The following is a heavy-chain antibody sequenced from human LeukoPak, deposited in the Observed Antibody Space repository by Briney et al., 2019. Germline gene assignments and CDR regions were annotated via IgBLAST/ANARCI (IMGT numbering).Heavy chain of an antibody. J-gene: IGHJ4*02. V-gene: IGHV3-7*01. CDR2: IKQDGSEK. Sequence: PGGSLRLSCAASGFTFSSYWMSWVRQAPGKGLEWVANIKQDGSEKYYVDSVKGRFTISRDNAKNSLYLQMNSLRAEDTAVYYCARAQSRGYSYGSDYWGQGTLVTVSS. D-gene: IGHD5-18*01. CDR3: ARAQSRGYSYGSDY. CDR1: GFTFSSYW.